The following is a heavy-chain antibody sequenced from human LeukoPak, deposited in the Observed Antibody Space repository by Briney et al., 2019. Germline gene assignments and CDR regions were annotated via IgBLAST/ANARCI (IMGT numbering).Heavy chain of an antibody. CDR3: ATTPHSPRYNWFDP. CDR1: GITFNKSW. D-gene: IGHD4-23*01. CDR2: ISRGGSAR. Sequence: GGSLRLSCTVSGITFNKSWMTWVRQTPGKGLEWVSNISRGGSARNYVDSVRGRFDVSRDNARNPVFLQMNSLRAEDTATYYCATTPHSPRYNWFDPWGQGPRGTVPS. V-gene: IGHV3-7*01. J-gene: IGHJ5*02.